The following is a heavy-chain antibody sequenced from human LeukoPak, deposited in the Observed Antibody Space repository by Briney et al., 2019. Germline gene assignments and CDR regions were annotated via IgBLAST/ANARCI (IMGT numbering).Heavy chain of an antibody. V-gene: IGHV3-7*01. Sequence: GGSLRLSCAASGFTFSSYWMSWVRQAPGKGLEWVANIKQDGSEKYYVDSVKGRFTISRDNAKNSLYLQMNSLRAEDTAVYYCARYLYSGYDSFYYYYYMDVWGKGTTVTVSS. CDR2: IKQDGSEK. CDR1: GFTFSSYW. D-gene: IGHD5-12*01. J-gene: IGHJ6*03. CDR3: ARYLYSGYDSFYYYYYMDV.